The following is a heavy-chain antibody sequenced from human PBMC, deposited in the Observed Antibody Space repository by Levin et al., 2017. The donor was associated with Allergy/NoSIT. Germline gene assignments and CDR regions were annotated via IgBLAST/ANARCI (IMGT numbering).Heavy chain of an antibody. CDR1: GFTFSSYA. V-gene: IGHV3-30-3*01. CDR2: ISYDGSNK. D-gene: IGHD3-3*01. J-gene: IGHJ4*02. Sequence: SCAASGFTFSSYAMHWVRQTPGKGLEGVAVISYDGSNKYYADSVKGRFTISRDNSKNTLYLQMNSLRVEDTAVYYCARALSYSPLEYWGQGTLVTVSS. CDR3: ARALSYSPLEY.